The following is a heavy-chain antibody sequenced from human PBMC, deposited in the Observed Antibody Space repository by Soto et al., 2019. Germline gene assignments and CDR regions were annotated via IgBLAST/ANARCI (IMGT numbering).Heavy chain of an antibody. CDR1: GFIVKMYY. Sequence: GRLVLTCEASGFIVKMYYLHWVRQTPGKGPVWVARINDEGNNATYADSVKGRFTISRDNAKNTLYLQMDGLRVDDTGLYYSTRGPRVSSIGTGAYWGQGSLVTVYS. CDR2: INDEGNNA. CDR3: TRGPRVSSIGTGAY. D-gene: IGHD1-26*01. J-gene: IGHJ4*02. V-gene: IGHV3-74*01.